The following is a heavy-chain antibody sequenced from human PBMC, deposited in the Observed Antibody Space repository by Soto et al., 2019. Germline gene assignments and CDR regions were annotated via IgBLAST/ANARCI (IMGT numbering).Heavy chain of an antibody. CDR1: GFTFNSYA. D-gene: IGHD2-2*01. J-gene: IGHJ4*01. CDR2: IGTDGNT. CDR3: VRKYPGTRPFDY. V-gene: IGHV3-23*01. Sequence: PGGSLRLSCAASGFTFNSYAMNWVRQAPGKGLAWVSAIGTDGNTYYANSVKGRFTISRDNSRTTLYLQMNSLRVEDTARYYCVRKYPGTRPFDYWGQGTLVTVSS.